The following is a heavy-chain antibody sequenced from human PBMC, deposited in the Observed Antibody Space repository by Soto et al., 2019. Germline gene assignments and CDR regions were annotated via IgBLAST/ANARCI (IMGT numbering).Heavy chain of an antibody. CDR2: SIPIFGTA. CDR3: ATSYYYDSSGYSHYYYYYGMDV. Sequence: QVQLVQSGAEVKKPGSSVKVSCKASGGTFSSYAISWVRQAPGQGLEWMGGSIPIFGTANYAQKFQGRVTITADESTSTAYMELSSLRSEDTAVYYCATSYYYDSSGYSHYYYYYGMDVWGQGTTVTVSS. J-gene: IGHJ6*02. CDR1: GGTFSSYA. D-gene: IGHD3-22*01. V-gene: IGHV1-69*01.